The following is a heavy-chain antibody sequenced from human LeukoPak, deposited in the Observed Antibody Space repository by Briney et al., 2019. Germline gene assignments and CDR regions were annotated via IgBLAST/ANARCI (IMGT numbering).Heavy chain of an antibody. V-gene: IGHV3-53*01. CDR3: ARELSSSWSDYFDY. J-gene: IGHJ4*02. CDR2: IYSGGST. Sequence: GGSLRLSCAASGFTVSSNYMSWVRQAPGKGLEWGSVIYSGGSTYYADSVKGRFTISRDNSKNTLYLQMNSLRAEDTAVYYCARELSSSWSDYFDYWGQGTLVTVSS. D-gene: IGHD6-13*01. CDR1: GFTVSSNY.